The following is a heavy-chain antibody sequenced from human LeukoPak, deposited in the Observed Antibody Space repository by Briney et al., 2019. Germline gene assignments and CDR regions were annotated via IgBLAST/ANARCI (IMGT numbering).Heavy chain of an antibody. V-gene: IGHV1-2*02. Sequence: AASVKVSCKASGYTFTGYYMHWVRQAPGQGLEWMGWINPNSGGTNYAQKFQGRVTVTWDTSIRTAYMELSRLRSDDTAVYYCARDRILPTGYYWHYMDVWGKGTTVTVSS. J-gene: IGHJ6*03. CDR3: ARDRILPTGYYWHYMDV. CDR1: GYTFTGYY. CDR2: INPNSGGT.